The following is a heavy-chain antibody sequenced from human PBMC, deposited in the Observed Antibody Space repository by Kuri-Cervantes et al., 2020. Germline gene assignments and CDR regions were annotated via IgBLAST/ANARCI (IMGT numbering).Heavy chain of an antibody. D-gene: IGHD5-12*01. V-gene: IGHV3-23*01. Sequence: GESLKISCAASGFTFDDYAMYWVRQAPGKGLEWVSGISGTGSEIHYADSVEGRFSISRDKSKSTLFLQMNSLTAGDTAVYYCGKNQGLDRVDYYYYMDVWGKGTTVTVSS. CDR2: ISGTGSEI. CDR1: GFTFDDYA. CDR3: GKNQGLDRVDYYYYMDV. J-gene: IGHJ6*03.